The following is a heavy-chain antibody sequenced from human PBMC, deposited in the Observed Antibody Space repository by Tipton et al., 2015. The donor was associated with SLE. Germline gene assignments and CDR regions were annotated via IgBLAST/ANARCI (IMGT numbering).Heavy chain of an antibody. CDR2: IYHTGST. J-gene: IGHJ3*02. V-gene: IGHV4-59*01. D-gene: IGHD3-10*01. CDR1: GGSFSDYY. Sequence: TLSLTCAVYGGSFSDYYWSWIRQPPKPGLEWIGWIYHTGSTDYNPSLKSRVTISVDTSKNQFSLRLSSVTAADTAVYYCARDYYGSGFDAFDIWGQGTMVTVSS. CDR3: ARDYYGSGFDAFDI.